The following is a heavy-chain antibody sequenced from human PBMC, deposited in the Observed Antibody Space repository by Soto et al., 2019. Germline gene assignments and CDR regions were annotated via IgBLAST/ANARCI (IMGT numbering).Heavy chain of an antibody. Sequence: VGSLRLSCAASGFTFNSYSMNWVRQAPGKGLEWVSSISSSSYIYYADSVKGRFTISRDNAKNSLYLQMNSLRAEDTAVYYCARRVGAARSDFDYWGQGTLVTVSS. V-gene: IGHV3-21*01. CDR2: ISSSSYI. D-gene: IGHD6-6*01. J-gene: IGHJ4*02. CDR3: ARRVGAARSDFDY. CDR1: GFTFNSYS.